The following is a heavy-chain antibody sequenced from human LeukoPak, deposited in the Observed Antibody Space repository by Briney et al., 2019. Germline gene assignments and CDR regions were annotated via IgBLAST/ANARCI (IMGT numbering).Heavy chain of an antibody. V-gene: IGHV3-49*04. CDR2: IRRRAYGGAA. J-gene: IGHJ4*02. CDR1: GFAFDDFA. CDR3: SRNGLVDFDY. Sequence: GGSLRLSCTTSGFAFDDFAMSWVRQPAGKGLEWVGFIRRRAYGGAAEYAASVKSRFIISRDDSKGIAYLQMNSLKTEETAVYYCSRNGLVDFDYWGQGSRVIVSP.